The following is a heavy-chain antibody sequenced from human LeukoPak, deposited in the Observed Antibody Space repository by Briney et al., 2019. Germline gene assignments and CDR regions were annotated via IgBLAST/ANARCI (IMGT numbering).Heavy chain of an antibody. J-gene: IGHJ4*02. D-gene: IGHD6-13*01. CDR1: GGSISSYY. CDR3: ARVVGPYSSSWYDY. V-gene: IGHV4-59*01. Sequence: SETLSLTCTVSGGSISSYYWSWIRQPPGKRLEWIGYIYYSGSTNYNPSLKSRVTISVDTSKNQFSLKLSSVTAADTAVYYCARVVGPYSSSWYDYWGQGTLVTVSS. CDR2: IYYSGST.